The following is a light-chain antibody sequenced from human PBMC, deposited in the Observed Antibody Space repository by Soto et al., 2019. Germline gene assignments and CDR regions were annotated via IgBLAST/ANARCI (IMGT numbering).Light chain of an antibody. CDR1: QSFSSSY. Sequence: EIVLTQSPGTLSLSPGDRATLSCRASQSFSSSYLAWYQQKPGQAPRLLIYGAYNRATGIPDRFSGSGSGTDFTLTIRRLEPEDFAVYYCKQYGSSPITFGQGTRLEIK. CDR2: GAY. J-gene: IGKJ5*01. CDR3: KQYGSSPIT. V-gene: IGKV3-20*01.